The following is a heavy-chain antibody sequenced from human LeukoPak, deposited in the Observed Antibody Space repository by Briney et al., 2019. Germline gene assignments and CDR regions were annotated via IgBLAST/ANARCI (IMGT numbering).Heavy chain of an antibody. CDR1: GFTFGNYA. CDR2: ISGTGSST. J-gene: IGHJ5*02. V-gene: IGHV3-23*01. CDR3: AKASVAIPQYCNS. Sequence: GGSLILSCEASGFTFGNYAMNWVRQAPGKGLEWVSAISGTGSSTYYADPAKGRFTISTDNSKDTLFLQLNSLTAADTAMYYCAKASVAIPQYCNSWGQGTLVTVSS. D-gene: IGHD2-2*02.